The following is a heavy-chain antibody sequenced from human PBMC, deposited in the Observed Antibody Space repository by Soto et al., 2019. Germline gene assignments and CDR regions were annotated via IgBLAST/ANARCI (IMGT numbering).Heavy chain of an antibody. CDR1: QFIFDKYD. CDR2: IGTLGDK. D-gene: IGHD6-13*01. V-gene: IGHV3-13*01. CDR3: ARDPRIAAAGTLGWFDP. Sequence: GGSLRLSCAASQFIFDKYDMHCVRQATGKGLEWVSGIGTLGDKYYSASVRGRVTISRDIAKHSLYLQMNSLRAEDTAVYYCARDPRIAAAGTLGWFDPWGQGTLVTVSS. J-gene: IGHJ5*02.